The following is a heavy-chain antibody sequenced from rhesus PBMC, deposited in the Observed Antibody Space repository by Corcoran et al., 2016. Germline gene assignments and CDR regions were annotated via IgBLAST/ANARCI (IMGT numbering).Heavy chain of an antibody. D-gene: IGHD6-25*01. CDR1: GGSISSNY. Sequence: QLQLQESGPGLVKPSETLSLTCAVSGGSISSNYWSWIRQPPGKGLEWIGRISGSGGSTDNNPTLKSRVTISTDTSKTQFSLKLSSVTAADTAVYYCARRSGSWYFDYWGQGVLVTVSS. CDR2: ISGSGGST. CDR3: ARRSGSWYFDY. V-gene: IGHV4-173*01. J-gene: IGHJ4*01.